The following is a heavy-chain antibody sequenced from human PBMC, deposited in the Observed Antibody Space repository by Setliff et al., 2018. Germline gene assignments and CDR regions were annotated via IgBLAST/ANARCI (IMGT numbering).Heavy chain of an antibody. V-gene: IGHV3-7*03. CDR3: AKDRKNYYDTSGYPDAFDI. CDR2: IKQDGGNK. CDR1: GFSFSIFW. Sequence: AGGSLRLSCAGSGFSFSIFWMSWVRQAPGKGLEWVATIKQDGGNKYHADSVKGRFIVSRDNSKNTMYLQLRSLRADDTAIYYCAKDRKNYYDTSGYPDAFDIWGQGTTVTVSS. D-gene: IGHD3-22*01. J-gene: IGHJ3*02.